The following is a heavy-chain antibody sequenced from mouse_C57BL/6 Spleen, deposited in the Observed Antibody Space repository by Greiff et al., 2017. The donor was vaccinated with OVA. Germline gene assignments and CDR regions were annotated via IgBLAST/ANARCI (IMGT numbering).Heavy chain of an antibody. V-gene: IGHV1-55*01. CDR3: ARDYYGSSQAWFAY. CDR1: GYTFTSYW. J-gene: IGHJ3*01. CDR2: IYPGSGST. D-gene: IGHD1-1*01. Sequence: VQLQQPGAELVKPGASVKMSCKASGYTFTSYWITWVKQRPGQGLAWIGDIYPGSGSTNYNEKFKSKAKLTVDTSSSTAYMQLSSLTSEDSAVYYCARDYYGSSQAWFAYWGQGTLVTVSA.